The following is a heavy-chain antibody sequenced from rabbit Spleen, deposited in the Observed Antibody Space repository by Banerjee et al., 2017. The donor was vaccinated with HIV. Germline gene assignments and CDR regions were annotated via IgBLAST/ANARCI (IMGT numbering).Heavy chain of an antibody. V-gene: IGHV1S40*01. D-gene: IGHD8-1*01. J-gene: IGHJ4*01. Sequence: QSLEESGGGLVQPGASRTLTCTASGVSFSDRDVMCWVRQAPGKGLEWIACINTATGKPVYASWAKGRFTISKTSSTTVTLQMTSLTAADTATYFCARDAGSYDYIDGYFNLWGPGTLVTVS. CDR3: ARDAGSYDYIDGYFNL. CDR1: GVSFSDRDV. CDR2: INTATGKP.